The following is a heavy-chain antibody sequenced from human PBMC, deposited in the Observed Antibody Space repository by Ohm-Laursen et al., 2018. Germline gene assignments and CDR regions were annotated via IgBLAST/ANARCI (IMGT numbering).Heavy chain of an antibody. V-gene: IGHV4-59*01. CDR2: IYYSGST. CDR1: GGSISSYY. CDR3: ARGLFCSSTNCYPSAFDI. J-gene: IGHJ3*02. D-gene: IGHD2-2*01. Sequence: GTLSLTCTVSGGSISSYYWSWIRQPPGKGLEWIGYIYYSGSTTYNPPLKSRVTISVDTSKDQFSLKLSSVTAADTAVYYCARGLFCSSTNCYPSAFDIWGQGTMVTVSS.